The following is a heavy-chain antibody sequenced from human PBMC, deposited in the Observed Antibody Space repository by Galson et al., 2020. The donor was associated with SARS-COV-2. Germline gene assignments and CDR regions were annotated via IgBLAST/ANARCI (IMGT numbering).Heavy chain of an antibody. Sequence: NSGGSLRLSCAASGFPFSTYSMNWVRLAPGKGLEWVSSISTSSSYTYYVDSVKGRFSISRDNPRNSLDLHMRSLRAEDTALYYCARDAIAPAGFYHYVDVWGKGTTVTISS. CDR1: GFPFSTYS. V-gene: IGHV3-21*04. D-gene: IGHD6-13*01. CDR3: ARDAIAPAGFYHYVDV. CDR2: ISTSSSYT. J-gene: IGHJ6*03.